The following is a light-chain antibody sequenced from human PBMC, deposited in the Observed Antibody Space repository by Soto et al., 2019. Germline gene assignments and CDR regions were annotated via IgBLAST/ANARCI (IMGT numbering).Light chain of an antibody. CDR2: KAS. CDR3: QQYENFAT. CDR1: QDIRSD. V-gene: IGKV1-6*02. Sequence: AIQMTQSPSSLSASVGDRVTVTCRASQDIRSDLGWYQQKPGKAPQLLIYKASNLADGVPSRFSGSGSGTEYTLTVSSLQPDDSASYYCQQYENFATFGQGTRVEIK. J-gene: IGKJ1*01.